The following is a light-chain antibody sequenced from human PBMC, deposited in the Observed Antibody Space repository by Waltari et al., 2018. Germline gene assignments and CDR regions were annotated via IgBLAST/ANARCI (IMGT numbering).Light chain of an antibody. CDR2: GAS. CDR1: HGVSSN. V-gene: IGKV3-15*01. Sequence: EIVMTQSPATLSVSTGDRATLSCRASHGVSSNLSWYQQKPGQAPRLLIYGASSRATGIPGRFSGSGSGTDFTLTISSLQSEDFAVYYCQQYNSWPPYTFGQGTKLQIK. CDR3: QQYNSWPPYT. J-gene: IGKJ2*01.